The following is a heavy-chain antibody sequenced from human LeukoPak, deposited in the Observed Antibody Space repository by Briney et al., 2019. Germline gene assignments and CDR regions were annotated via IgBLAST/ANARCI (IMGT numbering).Heavy chain of an antibody. V-gene: IGHV3-30*02. D-gene: IGHD3-16*01. CDR3: AKDLRLGDLF. Sequence: GGSLRLSCAASGFTFSTYAIYWVRQAPGKGLEWVAFIRNDGNAKYYVDSVKGRFTISRDNSKNTVYLQMNSLRPDDTAMYHCAKDLRLGDLFWGQGTLVTVSS. J-gene: IGHJ4*02. CDR2: IRNDGNAK. CDR1: GFTFSTYA.